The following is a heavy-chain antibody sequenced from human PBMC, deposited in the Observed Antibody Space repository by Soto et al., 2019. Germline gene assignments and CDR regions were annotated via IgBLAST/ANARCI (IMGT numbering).Heavy chain of an antibody. CDR3: ARQGDDIGVLVAASYYFDY. D-gene: IGHD2-15*01. V-gene: IGHV3-33*01. CDR1: GFTFSSYG. J-gene: IGHJ4*02. Sequence: QVQLVESGGGMVQPGRSLRLSCAASGFTFSSYGMHWVRQAPGKGLEWVAVIWYDGSNKYYADSVKGRFTISRDNSNNTLYLQRNSLRAEDTAVYYCARQGDDIGVLVAASYYFDYWGQGTLVTVSS. CDR2: IWYDGSNK.